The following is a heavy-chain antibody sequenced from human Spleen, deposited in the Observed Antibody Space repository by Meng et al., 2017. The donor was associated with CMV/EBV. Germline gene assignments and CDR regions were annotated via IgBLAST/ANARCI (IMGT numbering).Heavy chain of an antibody. Sequence: GESLKISCAASGFTFSSYSMNWVRQAPGKGLEWVSSISSSSSYIYFADSVKGRFTISRDNADNSLSLQMNSLRVEDTAIYYCARDTPGDWGQGTLVTVSS. CDR3: ARDTPGD. CDR1: GFTFSSYS. D-gene: IGHD3-10*01. J-gene: IGHJ4*02. CDR2: ISSSSSYI. V-gene: IGHV3-21*01.